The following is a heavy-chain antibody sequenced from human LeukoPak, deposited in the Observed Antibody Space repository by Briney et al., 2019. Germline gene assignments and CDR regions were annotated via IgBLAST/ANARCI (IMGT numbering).Heavy chain of an antibody. CDR1: GFTFSSYE. D-gene: IGHD6-13*01. Sequence: PGGSLRLSCEVSGFTFSSYEMNWVRQAPGKGLEGISYISTSGTTIYYGDSVKGRFTISRDNAKNSLYLQMNSLRAEDTAVYYCARESSSLTNPDFDYWGQGILVTVSS. CDR3: ARESSSLTNPDFDY. J-gene: IGHJ4*02. V-gene: IGHV3-48*03. CDR2: ISTSGTTI.